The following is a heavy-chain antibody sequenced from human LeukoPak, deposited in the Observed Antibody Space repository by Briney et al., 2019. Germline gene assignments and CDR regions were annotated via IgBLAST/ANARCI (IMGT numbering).Heavy chain of an antibody. CDR1: GGSFSGYY. CDR2: INHSGST. D-gene: IGHD3-10*01. Sequence: SETLSLTCAVYGGSFSGYYWSWIRQPPGKGLEWIGEINHSGSTNYNPSLKSRVTISVDTSKNQFSLKLSSVTAADRAVYYCVRVPNYGSGSYDYWGQGTLVTVSS. J-gene: IGHJ4*02. CDR3: VRVPNYGSGSYDY. V-gene: IGHV4-34*01.